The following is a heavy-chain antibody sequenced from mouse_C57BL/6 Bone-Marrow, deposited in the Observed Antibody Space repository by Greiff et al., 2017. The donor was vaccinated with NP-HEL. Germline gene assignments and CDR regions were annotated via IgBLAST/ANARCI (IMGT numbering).Heavy chain of an antibody. CDR1: GFTFSSYA. CDR2: ISDGGSYT. J-gene: IGHJ1*03. D-gene: IGHD1-1*01. CDR3: ARYYYGYFDV. Sequence: EVMLVESGGGLVKPGGSLKLSCAASGFTFSSYAMSWVRQTPEKRLEWVATISDGGSYTYYPDNVKGRFTISRDNAKNNLYLQMSHLKSEDTAMYYCARYYYGYFDVWGTGTTVTVSS. V-gene: IGHV5-4*03.